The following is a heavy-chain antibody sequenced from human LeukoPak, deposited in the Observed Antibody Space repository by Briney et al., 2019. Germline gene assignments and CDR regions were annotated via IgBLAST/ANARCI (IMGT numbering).Heavy chain of an antibody. V-gene: IGHV3-53*05. J-gene: IGHJ4*02. CDR3: ARGLLGAPTTYFDH. CDR1: GFTVTSNY. CDR2: IYSGGST. D-gene: IGHD1-26*01. Sequence: GGSLRLSCAASGFTVTSNYMSWVRQAPGKGLEWVSVIYSGGSTYYADSVKGRFTISRDNSKNTLYLQMNSLRAEDTAVYYCARGLLGAPTTYFDHWGQGTLVTVSS.